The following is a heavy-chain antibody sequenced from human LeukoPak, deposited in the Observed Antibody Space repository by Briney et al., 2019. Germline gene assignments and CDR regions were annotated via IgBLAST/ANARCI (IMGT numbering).Heavy chain of an antibody. J-gene: IGHJ3*02. V-gene: IGHV3-13*04. Sequence: PGGSLRLSFAASGFTFSSYDMHWVRQATGKGLEWVSAIGTAGDTYYPGSVKGRFTISRENAKNSLYLQMNSLRAGDTAVYYCARGAVALAFDIWGQGTMVTVSS. CDR2: IGTAGDT. CDR3: ARGAVALAFDI. CDR1: GFTFSSYD. D-gene: IGHD6-19*01.